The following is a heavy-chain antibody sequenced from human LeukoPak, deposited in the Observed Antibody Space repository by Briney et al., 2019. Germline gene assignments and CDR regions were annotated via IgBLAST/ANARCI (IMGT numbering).Heavy chain of an antibody. V-gene: IGHV3-21*04. Sequence: KSGGSLRLSCAASGFTFSSYTMNWVRQAPGKGLEWVSSISTSSSYIYYADSVKGRFTISRDNAKNSLYLQMNSLRAEDTALYYCAKDTVRGSGSYWDYFDYWGQGTLVTVSS. CDR3: AKDTVRGSGSYWDYFDY. CDR1: GFTFSSYT. J-gene: IGHJ4*02. CDR2: ISTSSSYI. D-gene: IGHD3-10*01.